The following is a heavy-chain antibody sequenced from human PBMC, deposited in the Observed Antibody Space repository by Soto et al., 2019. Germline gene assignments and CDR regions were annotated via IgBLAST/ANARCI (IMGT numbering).Heavy chain of an antibody. CDR3: ARAASSTWYLAY. Sequence: GSLRLSCAASGFTFSSYAMHWVRQAPGKGLEYVSALTNNGATTYYASSVKGRFTISRDNSKNTLYLQMGSLRAEDMAVYYCARAASSTWYLAYWGQGTLVTVSS. CDR2: LTNNGATT. D-gene: IGHD6-13*01. J-gene: IGHJ4*02. CDR1: GFTFSSYA. V-gene: IGHV3-64*01.